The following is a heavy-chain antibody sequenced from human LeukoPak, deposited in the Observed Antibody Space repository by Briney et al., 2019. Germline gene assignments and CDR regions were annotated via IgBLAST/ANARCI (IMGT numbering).Heavy chain of an antibody. CDR3: ARDFYYDSSGYPIRAFGI. Sequence: SVKVSCKASGGTFSSYAISWVRQAPGQGLEWMGGIVPIFGTANYAQKFQGRVTITADKSTSTAYMELSSLRSEDTAVYYCARDFYYDSSGYPIRAFGIWGQGTMVTVSS. V-gene: IGHV1-69*06. J-gene: IGHJ3*02. D-gene: IGHD3-22*01. CDR2: IVPIFGTA. CDR1: GGTFSSYA.